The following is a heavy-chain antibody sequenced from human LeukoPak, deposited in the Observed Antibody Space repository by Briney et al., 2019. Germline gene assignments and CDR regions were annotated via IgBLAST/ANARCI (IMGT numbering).Heavy chain of an antibody. D-gene: IGHD3-16*01. CDR3: ARDRGGDGNWYFDL. V-gene: IGHV3-30*04. CDR2: ISYDGSNK. Sequence: GGSLRLSCAASGFTFCSYAMHWVRQAPGKGLEWVAVISYDGSNKYYADSVKGRFTISRDNSKNTLYLQMNSLRAEDTAVYYCARDRGGDGNWYFDLWGRGTLVTVSS. J-gene: IGHJ2*01. CDR1: GFTFCSYA.